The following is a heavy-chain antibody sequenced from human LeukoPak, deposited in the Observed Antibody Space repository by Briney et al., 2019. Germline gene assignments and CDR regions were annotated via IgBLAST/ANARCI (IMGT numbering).Heavy chain of an antibody. D-gene: IGHD2-2*01. J-gene: IGHJ4*02. CDR2: IYYSGST. CDR3: ARSIVVVPAAYAPYYFDY. Sequence: SETLSLTCTVSGYSISSGYYWSWIRQPPGKGLEWIGYIYYSGSTYYNPSLKSRVTISVDTSKNQFSLKLSSVTAADTAVYYCARSIVVVPAAYAPYYFDYWGQGTLVTVSS. V-gene: IGHV4-30-4*08. CDR1: GYSISSGYY.